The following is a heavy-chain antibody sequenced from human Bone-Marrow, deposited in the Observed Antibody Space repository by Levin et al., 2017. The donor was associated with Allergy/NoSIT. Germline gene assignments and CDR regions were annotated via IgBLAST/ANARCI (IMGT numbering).Heavy chain of an antibody. CDR2: ISSNGGST. CDR3: VKDRRIVVVVAATPTEYFQH. Sequence: GGPLRLSCSASGFTFSSYAMHWARQAPGKGLEYVSAISSNGGSTYYADSVKGRFTISRDNPKNTLYLQMSSLRAEDTAVYYCVKDRRIVVVVAATPTEYFQHWGQGTLVTVSS. V-gene: IGHV3-64D*06. J-gene: IGHJ1*01. CDR1: GFTFSSYA. D-gene: IGHD2-15*01.